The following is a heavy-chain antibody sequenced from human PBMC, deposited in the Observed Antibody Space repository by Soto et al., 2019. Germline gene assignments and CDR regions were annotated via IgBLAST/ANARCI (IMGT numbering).Heavy chain of an antibody. J-gene: IGHJ6*02. Sequence: GGSLRLSCAASGFTFSSYAMHWVRQAPGKGLEWVAVISYDGSNKYYADSVKGRFTISRDNSKNTLYLQMNSLRAEDMAVYYCARESNEDYYGMDVWGQGTTVTVSS. CDR3: ARESNEDYYGMDV. D-gene: IGHD4-4*01. CDR2: ISYDGSNK. CDR1: GFTFSSYA. V-gene: IGHV3-30-3*01.